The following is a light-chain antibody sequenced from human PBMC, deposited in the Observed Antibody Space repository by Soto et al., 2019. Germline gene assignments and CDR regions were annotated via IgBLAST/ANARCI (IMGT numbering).Light chain of an antibody. Sequence: DSQMTQSPSSLSASGGDRVTITCRASQSISTYLHWYQQKPGTAPKLLIYATSNLQSGVPSRFSGSGSGTDFTLTMNSLQPEDFATYYCQQAYSTPWTFGQGTKVDIK. CDR3: QQAYSTPWT. V-gene: IGKV1-39*01. CDR1: QSISTY. CDR2: ATS. J-gene: IGKJ1*01.